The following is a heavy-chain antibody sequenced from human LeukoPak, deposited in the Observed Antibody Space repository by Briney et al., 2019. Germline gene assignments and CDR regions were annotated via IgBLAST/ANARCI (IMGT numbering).Heavy chain of an antibody. V-gene: IGHV3-23*01. J-gene: IGHJ4*02. CDR1: GFTFRNYS. D-gene: IGHD2-2*02. CDR2: ISDSGGTT. CDR3: AKARSGSSSSCYNY. Sequence: GGSLRLSCAASGFTFRNYSMNWVRQAPGKGLEWVSGISDSGGTTDYADSAKGRFAISRDNSNNTLYLQINSLRAEDTAVYYCAKARSGSSSSCYNYWGQGTLVTVSS.